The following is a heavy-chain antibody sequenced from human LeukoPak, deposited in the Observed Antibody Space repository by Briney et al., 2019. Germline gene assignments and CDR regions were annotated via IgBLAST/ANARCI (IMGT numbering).Heavy chain of an antibody. D-gene: IGHD3-10*01. V-gene: IGHV3-30*18. CDR3: AKGYDYRSGAGSFDY. CDR1: GLTFSSYN. J-gene: IGHJ4*02. Sequence: GRSLRLSCAASGLTFSSYNMHWVRQAPGKGLEWVAVISYDGNHKYYADSVKGRFTISRDNSKNTLYLQMNGLRADDTAVYYCAKGYDYRSGAGSFDYWGQGTLVTASS. CDR2: ISYDGNHK.